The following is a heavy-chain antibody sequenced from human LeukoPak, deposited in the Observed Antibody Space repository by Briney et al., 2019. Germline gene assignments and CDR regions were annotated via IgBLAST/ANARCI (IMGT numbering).Heavy chain of an antibody. V-gene: IGHV1-18*01. Sequence: ASVKVSCKASGYTFTSYGISWVRQAPGQGLEWMGWISAYNGNTNYAQKLQGRVTMTTDTSTSTAYMELRSLRSDDTAVYYCARDILRYFDWLFYGGGGIEFDYWGQGTLVTVSS. J-gene: IGHJ4*02. CDR1: GYTFTSYG. CDR2: ISAYNGNT. CDR3: ARDILRYFDWLFYGGGGIEFDY. D-gene: IGHD3-9*01.